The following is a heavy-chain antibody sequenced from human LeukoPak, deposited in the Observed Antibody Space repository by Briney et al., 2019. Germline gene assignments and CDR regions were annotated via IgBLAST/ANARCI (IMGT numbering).Heavy chain of an antibody. J-gene: IGHJ4*01. CDR2: ISLDGNNE. CDR3: ARDLSGHWTYDY. Sequence: PGRSLRLSCAASGFTFRNYYMHWVRQASGKGLEWVAVISLDGNNEYYADSVKGRFSLSRDNSMNTLYLQLNSLRTEDTATYYCARDLSGHWTYDYWGQGTLVTVSS. D-gene: IGHD1-1*01. CDR1: GFTFRNYY. V-gene: IGHV3-30-3*01.